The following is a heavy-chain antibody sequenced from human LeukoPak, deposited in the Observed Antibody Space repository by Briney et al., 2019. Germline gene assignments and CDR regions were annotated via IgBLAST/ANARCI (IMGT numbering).Heavy chain of an antibody. CDR3: ARAPIENYYDSSGWAFDY. CDR2: TYYKSKWYN. V-gene: IGHV6-1*01. D-gene: IGHD3-22*01. CDR1: GDCVSSNSAA. J-gene: IGHJ4*02. Sequence: SQTLSLTCAISGDCVSSNSAAWNWIRQSPSRGLEWLGRTYYKSKWYNDYAVSVKSRITLNPDTSKNQFSLQLNSVTPEDTAVYYCARAPIENYYDSSGWAFDYWGQGTLVTVSS.